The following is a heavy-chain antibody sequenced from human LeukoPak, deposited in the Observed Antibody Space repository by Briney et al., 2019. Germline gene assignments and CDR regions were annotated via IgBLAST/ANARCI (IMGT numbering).Heavy chain of an antibody. CDR3: ARADYYGSDIGVGY. V-gene: IGHV4-59*02. CDR2: IYYTGT. Sequence: SETLSLTCTVSGGSVTDYYWSWIRQSPGKGLEWIGYIYYTGTSYNPSLKSRVTISADTSKNQFSLKLSSVTVADTAVYYCARADYYGSDIGVGYWGQGTLVTVSS. D-gene: IGHD3-10*01. CDR1: GGSVTDYY. J-gene: IGHJ4*02.